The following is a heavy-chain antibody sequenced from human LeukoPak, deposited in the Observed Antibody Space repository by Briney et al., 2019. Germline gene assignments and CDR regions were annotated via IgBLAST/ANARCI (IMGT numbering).Heavy chain of an antibody. D-gene: IGHD3-3*01. J-gene: IGHJ4*02. CDR2: ISYDGSNK. Sequence: TGGSLRLSCAASGFTFSSYAMHWVRQAPGKGLEWVAVISYDGSNKYYADSVKGRFTISRDNSKNTLYLQMNSLRAEDTAVYYCARDSYYDFWSGLDYWGQGTLVTVSS. CDR1: GFTFSSYA. CDR3: ARDSYYDFWSGLDY. V-gene: IGHV3-30-3*01.